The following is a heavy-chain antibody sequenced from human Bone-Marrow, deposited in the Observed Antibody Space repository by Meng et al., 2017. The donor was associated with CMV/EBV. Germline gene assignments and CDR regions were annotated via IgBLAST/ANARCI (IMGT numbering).Heavy chain of an antibody. CDR1: CGSISSGAYY. J-gene: IGHJ6*02. CDR2: IYYSGST. V-gene: IGHV4-30-4*08. Sequence: SETLSLTCTVSCGSISSGAYYWSWIRQPPGKGLEWIGYIYYSGSTYYNPSLKSRVTISVDTSKNQFSLKLSSVTAADTAVYYCARVTICWSCYIHNYYGMDVWGQGTTVTVSS. D-gene: IGHD3-3*01. CDR3: ARVTICWSCYIHNYYGMDV.